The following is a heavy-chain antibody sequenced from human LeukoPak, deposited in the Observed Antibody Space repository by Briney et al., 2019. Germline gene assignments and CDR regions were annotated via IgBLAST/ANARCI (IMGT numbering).Heavy chain of an antibody. V-gene: IGHV1-8*03. J-gene: IGHJ5*02. Sequence: GASVKVSCKASGYTFTSYDINWVRQATGQGLEWMGWMNPNSGNTGYAQKFQGRVTITRNTSISTAYMELSSLRSEDTAVYYCARGVLVALRVGLFNWFDPWGQGTLVTVSS. CDR2: MNPNSGNT. D-gene: IGHD4/OR15-4a*01. CDR3: ARGVLVALRVGLFNWFDP. CDR1: GYTFTSYD.